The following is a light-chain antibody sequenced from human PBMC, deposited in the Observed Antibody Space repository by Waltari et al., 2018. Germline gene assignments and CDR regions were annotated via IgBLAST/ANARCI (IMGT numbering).Light chain of an antibody. V-gene: IGKV1-39*01. CDR2: AAS. CDR3: QQSYDTPRT. Sequence: DFQMTQSPSSLSASVGDRVTITCRASQYISTYLNWYQQKPGKGPKHLIYAASTLQSGVPSRFSGSGSGTDFTFTISSLQLEDFATYYCQQSYDTPRTFGQGTKVEVK. J-gene: IGKJ1*01. CDR1: QYISTY.